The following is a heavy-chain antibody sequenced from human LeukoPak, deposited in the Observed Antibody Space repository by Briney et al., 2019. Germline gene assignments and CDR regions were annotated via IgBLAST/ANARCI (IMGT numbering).Heavy chain of an antibody. Sequence: ASVKVSCKASGGTFSSYAISWVRQAPGQGLEWMGRINPNSGGTNYAQKFQGRVTMTRDTSISTAYMELSRLRSDDTAVYYCARGGYDFVYYYYGMDVWGQGTTVTVSS. CDR3: ARGGYDFVYYYYGMDV. CDR2: INPNSGGT. J-gene: IGHJ6*02. CDR1: GGTFSSYA. V-gene: IGHV1-2*06. D-gene: IGHD3-3*01.